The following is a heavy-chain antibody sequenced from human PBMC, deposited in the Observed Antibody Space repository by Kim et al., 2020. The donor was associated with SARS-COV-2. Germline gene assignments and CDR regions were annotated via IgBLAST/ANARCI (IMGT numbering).Heavy chain of an antibody. CDR3: VRTLSLTTINWFDP. D-gene: IGHD4-17*01. V-gene: IGHV3-74*01. Sequence: ADSVRGRFTISRDNAKDTLYLQMNSLRVEDTAVYYCVRTLSLTTINWFDPWGQGTLVTVSS. J-gene: IGHJ5*02.